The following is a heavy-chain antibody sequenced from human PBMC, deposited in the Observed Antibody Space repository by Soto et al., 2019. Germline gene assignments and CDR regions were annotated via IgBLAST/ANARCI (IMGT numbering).Heavy chain of an antibody. Sequence: TLSLTCAVSGGSISSGGYSWIWIRQRPGMGREWVGYIYGSRSTYDDPSLDRRVTISVDRSKSLFSLKISSVAAADTAVYDCASGLSGHAFGIWGPGTM. CDR1: GGSISSGGYS. CDR3: ASGLSGHAFGI. V-gene: IGHV4-30-2*01. J-gene: IGHJ3*02. D-gene: IGHD1-26*01. CDR2: IYGSRST.